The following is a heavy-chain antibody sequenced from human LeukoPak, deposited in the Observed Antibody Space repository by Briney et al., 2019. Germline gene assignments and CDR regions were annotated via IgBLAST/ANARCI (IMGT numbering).Heavy chain of an antibody. J-gene: IGHJ4*02. CDR3: ARGYCSGGSRNWGQFDS. CDR1: GFIFSTHA. D-gene: IGHD2-15*01. CDR2: VSSGGGTT. Sequence: QPGGSLSLSCAASGFIFSTHAMSWVRLAPGRGLEWVSVVSSGGGTTYYADFVKGRFTIPRNNSMSTLSLQMRSLGVEDTAMYYCARGYCSGGSRNWGQFDSWGQGTLVTVS. V-gene: IGHV3-23*01.